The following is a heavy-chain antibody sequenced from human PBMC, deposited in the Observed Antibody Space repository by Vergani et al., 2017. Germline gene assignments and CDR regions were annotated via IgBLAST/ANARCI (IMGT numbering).Heavy chain of an antibody. D-gene: IGHD1-1*01. Sequence: EVQLVESGGGLVKPGGSLRLSCAASGFTFSSYSMNWVRQAPGKGLEWVSSISSSSSYIYYADSVKGRFTISRDNAKNSLYLQMNSLRDEDTALYYCATKSCGTPGCQIGYFREWGQGTLVTVSS. CDR2: ISSSSSYI. J-gene: IGHJ1*01. V-gene: IGHV3-21*01. CDR1: GFTFSSYS. CDR3: ATKSCGTPGCQIGYFRE.